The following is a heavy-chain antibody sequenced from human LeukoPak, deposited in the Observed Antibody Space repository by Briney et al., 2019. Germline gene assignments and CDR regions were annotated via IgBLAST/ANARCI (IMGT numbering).Heavy chain of an antibody. CDR3: AKDRAGTIDY. CDR1: GFTFSSYG. J-gene: IGHJ4*02. Sequence: GGSPRLSCAASGFTFSSYGMHWVRQAPGKGLEWVAFIRYDGSNKYYADSVKGRFTISRDNSKNTLYLQMNSLRAGDTAVYYCAKDRAGTIDYWGQGTLVTVSS. V-gene: IGHV3-30*02. D-gene: IGHD1-14*01. CDR2: IRYDGSNK.